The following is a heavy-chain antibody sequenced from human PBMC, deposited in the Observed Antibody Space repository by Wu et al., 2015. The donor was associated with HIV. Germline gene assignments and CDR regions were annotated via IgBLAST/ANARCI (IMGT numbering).Heavy chain of an antibody. Sequence: HVQLVQSGTEVKKPGSSVKVSCKIYGGNDGGTFSSHPISWVRQAPGKGLEWMGGIIPRLGTTDYAQIFQGRVTITADEFTTTAYMELTSLTSEDTAVYYCARIRGDGYAYYFDYWGQGTLVTVSS. CDR1: GGNDGGTFSSHP. CDR2: IIPRLGTT. D-gene: IGHD5-24*01. J-gene: IGHJ4*02. V-gene: IGHV1-69*12. CDR3: ARIRGDGYAYYFDY.